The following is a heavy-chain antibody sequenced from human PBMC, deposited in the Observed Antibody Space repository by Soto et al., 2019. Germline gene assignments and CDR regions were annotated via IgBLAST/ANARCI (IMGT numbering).Heavy chain of an antibody. CDR1: GFTFSSYG. Sequence: GGSLRLSCAASGFTFSSYGMHWVRQAPGKGLEWVAVIWYDGSNKYYADSVKGRFTISRDNARNTLSLQMNSLRADDTAVYYCARLSGDHSAFFSYGMDAWGQGTTVTVSS. CDR3: ARLSGDHSAFFSYGMDA. D-gene: IGHD2-21*01. CDR2: IWYDGSNK. V-gene: IGHV3-33*01. J-gene: IGHJ6*02.